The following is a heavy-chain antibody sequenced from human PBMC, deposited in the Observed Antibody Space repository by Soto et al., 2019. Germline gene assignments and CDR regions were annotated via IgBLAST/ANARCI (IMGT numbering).Heavy chain of an antibody. Sequence: QVQLVESGGGVVQPGRSLRLSCAASGFTFSSYGMHWVRQAPGKGLEWVAVIWYDGSNKYYADSVKGRFTISRDNSKNTLYLQMNSLRAEDTAVYYCARLVGGYDFWSGYYPGNYWGQGTLVTVSS. CDR3: ARLVGGYDFWSGYYPGNY. J-gene: IGHJ4*02. CDR1: GFTFSSYG. CDR2: IWYDGSNK. D-gene: IGHD3-3*01. V-gene: IGHV3-33*01.